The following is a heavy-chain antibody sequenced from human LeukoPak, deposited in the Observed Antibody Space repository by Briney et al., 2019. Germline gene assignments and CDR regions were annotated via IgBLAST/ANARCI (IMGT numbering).Heavy chain of an antibody. CDR2: ISNSITTV. J-gene: IGHJ4*02. CDR3: ARGPYSSNWYVDY. CDR1: GITFSSYS. D-gene: IGHD6-13*01. V-gene: IGHV3-48*04. Sequence: PGGSLRLSCVASGITFSSYSMNWVRQAPGKGLEWVSYISNSITTVYYADSVKGRFTISRDSAKNSLYLQMNSLRAEDAAVYYCARGPYSSNWYVDYWGQGTLVTVAS.